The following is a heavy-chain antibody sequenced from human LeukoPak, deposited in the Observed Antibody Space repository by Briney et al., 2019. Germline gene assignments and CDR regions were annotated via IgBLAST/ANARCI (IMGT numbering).Heavy chain of an antibody. J-gene: IGHJ4*02. CDR1: GFTFRTYW. V-gene: IGHV3-7*04. D-gene: IGHD6-6*01. CDR2: IKQDGSEK. Sequence: PGGSLRLSCAASGFTFRTYWMNWVRQAPGKGLEWVANIKQDGSEKYYVDSVKGRFTISRDDTKKSLYLQMNSLRADDTAMYFCARGYSSSLDYWGQGTLVTVSS. CDR3: ARGYSSSLDY.